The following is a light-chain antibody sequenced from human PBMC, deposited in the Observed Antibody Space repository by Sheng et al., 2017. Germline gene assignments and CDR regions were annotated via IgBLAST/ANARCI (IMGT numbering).Light chain of an antibody. Sequence: EIVLTQSPGTLSLSPGERATLSCRASQSVSSTYLAWYQQRPGQAPRLLLYGASTRASGIPARFSGSGSGTDFTLTISRLEPEDFAVYYCQRYAGSTWTFGQGTKVEIK. CDR2: GAS. V-gene: IGKV3-20*01. CDR3: QRYAGSTWT. J-gene: IGKJ1*01. CDR1: QSVSSTY.